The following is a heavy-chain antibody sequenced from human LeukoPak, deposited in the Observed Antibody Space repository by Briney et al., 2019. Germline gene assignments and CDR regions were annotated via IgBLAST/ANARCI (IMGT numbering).Heavy chain of an antibody. CDR3: AAMYGGDSLLPGY. J-gene: IGHJ4*02. CDR1: GFTFTTSI. D-gene: IGHD4-23*01. CDR2: IVVGSDTT. V-gene: IGHV1-58*02. Sequence: ASVKVSCKTSGFTFTTSIMQWVRQARGQRLEWIGWIVVGSDTTNYVQKFQERVTITRDMSTTTAYMELSSLRSEDTAVYYCAAMYGGDSLLPGYWGQGTLVTVSS.